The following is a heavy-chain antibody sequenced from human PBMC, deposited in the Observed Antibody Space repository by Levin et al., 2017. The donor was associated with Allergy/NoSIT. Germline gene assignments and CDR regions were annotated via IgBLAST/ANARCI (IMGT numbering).Heavy chain of an antibody. CDR3: ARIGAPPHQYYFDY. CDR2: TYYRSKWYN. J-gene: IGHJ4*02. CDR1: GVSVSSNSAA. V-gene: IGHV6-1*01. D-gene: IGHD3-16*01. Sequence: SETLSLTCALSGVSVSSNSAAWNWIRQSPSRGLEWLGRTYYRSKWYNDYAVSVKSRITINPDTSKNQFSLQLNSVTPEDTAVYYCARIGAPPHQYYFDYWGQGTLVTVSS.